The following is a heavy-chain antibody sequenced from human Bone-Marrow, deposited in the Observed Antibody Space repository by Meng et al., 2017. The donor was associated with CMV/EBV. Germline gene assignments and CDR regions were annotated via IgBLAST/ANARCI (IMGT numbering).Heavy chain of an antibody. D-gene: IGHD5-12*01. CDR1: GGSFSGYY. J-gene: IGHJ4*02. Sequence: QVQLQQWGAGLLKLSEXLSLTCAVYGGSFSGYYWSWIRQPPGKGLEWIGENNHSGSTNYNPSLKSRVTISVDTSKNQFSLKLSSVTAADTAVYYCARMDGGATGAGYFDYWGQGTLVTVSS. V-gene: IGHV4-34*01. CDR2: NNHSGST. CDR3: ARMDGGATGAGYFDY.